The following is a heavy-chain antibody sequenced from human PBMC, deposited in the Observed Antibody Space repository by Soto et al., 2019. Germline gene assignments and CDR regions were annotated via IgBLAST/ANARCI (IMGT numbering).Heavy chain of an antibody. J-gene: IGHJ5*02. V-gene: IGHV1-46*03. Sequence: ASVKVSCKASGYTFTSYYMHWVRQAPGQGLEWMGIINPSGGSTSYAQKFQGRVTMTRDTSTSTVYMELSSLRSEDTAVYYCARAGIVVVPAAMYYDHWGQGTLVTVSS. CDR2: INPSGGST. CDR3: ARAGIVVVPAAMYYDH. D-gene: IGHD2-2*01. CDR1: GYTFTSYY.